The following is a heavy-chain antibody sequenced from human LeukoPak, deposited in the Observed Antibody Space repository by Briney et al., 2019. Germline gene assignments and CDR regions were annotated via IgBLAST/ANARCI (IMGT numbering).Heavy chain of an antibody. CDR2: ISSSSSYI. CDR3: ASSISYDAFDI. CDR1: GFTFSSYS. Sequence: GGSLRLSCAASGFTFSSYSMNWVRQAPGEGLEWVSSISSSSSYIYYADSVKGRFTISRDNAKNSLYLQMNSLRAEDTAVYYCASSISYDAFDIWGQGTMVTVSS. V-gene: IGHV3-21*01. J-gene: IGHJ3*02. D-gene: IGHD3-3*02.